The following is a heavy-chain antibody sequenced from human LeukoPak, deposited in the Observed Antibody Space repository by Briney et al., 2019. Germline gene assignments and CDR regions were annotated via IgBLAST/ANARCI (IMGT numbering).Heavy chain of an antibody. CDR2: VNHSGDT. J-gene: IGHJ6*03. CDR3: ARGDPKTVVQGVLGIKYHYYYMDV. Sequence: PSETLSLTCAVYGGSFSGYYWSWIRQPPGKGLEWIGEVNHSGDTNYNPSPKSRVTISVDTSKNQFSLKLSSVTAADTSVYYCARGDPKTVVQGVLGIKYHYYYMDVWGKGTTVTVSS. D-gene: IGHD3-10*01. CDR1: GGSFSGYY. V-gene: IGHV4-34*01.